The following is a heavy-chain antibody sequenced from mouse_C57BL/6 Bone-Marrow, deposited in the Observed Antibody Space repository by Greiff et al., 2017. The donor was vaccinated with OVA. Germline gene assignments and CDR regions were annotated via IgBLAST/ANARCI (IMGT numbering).Heavy chain of an antibody. V-gene: IGHV1-50*01. CDR1: GYTFTSYW. Sequence: QVQLQQPGAELVKPGASVKLSCKASGYTFTSYWMQWVKQRPGQGLELIGEIDPSDSYTNYNQKFKGKATLTVDTSSSTAYMQLSSLTSEDSAVYYCARVGYYYGNFFAYWGQGTLVTVSA. CDR2: IDPSDSYT. J-gene: IGHJ3*01. CDR3: ARVGYYYGNFFAY. D-gene: IGHD1-1*01.